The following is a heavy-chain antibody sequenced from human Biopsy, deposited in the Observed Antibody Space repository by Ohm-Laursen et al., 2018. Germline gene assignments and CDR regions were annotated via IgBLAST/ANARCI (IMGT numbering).Heavy chain of an antibody. J-gene: IGHJ4*02. Sequence: SDTLSLTCTVPGGSINSYYWSWMRQPAGKGLEWIGRLFTSGTTNYSPSLNNRVTMSVDTSKNQFSLRLTSVTAADTAVYYCVRGGSGSFPFDYWGPGTLVTVSS. CDR3: VRGGSGSFPFDY. CDR2: LFTSGTT. CDR1: GGSINSYY. V-gene: IGHV4-4*07. D-gene: IGHD3-10*01.